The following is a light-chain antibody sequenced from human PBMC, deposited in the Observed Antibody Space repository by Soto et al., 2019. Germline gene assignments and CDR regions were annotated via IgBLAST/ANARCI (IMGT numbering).Light chain of an antibody. CDR1: SSDVGGYNY. Sequence: SALTQPASVSGSPGQSITISCTGTSSDVGGYNYVSWYQQHPGKAPKLMIYEVSNRPSGVPNRFSGSKSGNTASLTISGLQAEAEADYYCSSYTRSSTLVFGTGTKLTVL. V-gene: IGLV2-14*03. J-gene: IGLJ1*01. CDR3: SSYTRSSTLV. CDR2: EVS.